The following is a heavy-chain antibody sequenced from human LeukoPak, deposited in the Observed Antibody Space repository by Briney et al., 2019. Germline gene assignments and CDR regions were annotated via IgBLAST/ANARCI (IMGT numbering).Heavy chain of an antibody. Sequence: ASVKVSCKASGYTFSRYDINWVRQATGQGLEWMGWMNPNSGNTGYAQKFQGRVTITRDTSASTAYMELSSLRSEDTAVYYCARARVVVAAPDAFDIWGQGTMVTVSS. CDR3: ARARVVVAAPDAFDI. CDR2: MNPNSGNT. D-gene: IGHD2-15*01. V-gene: IGHV1-8*03. J-gene: IGHJ3*02. CDR1: GYTFSRYD.